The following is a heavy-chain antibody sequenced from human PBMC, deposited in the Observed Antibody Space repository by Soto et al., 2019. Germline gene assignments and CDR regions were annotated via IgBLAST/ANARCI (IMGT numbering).Heavy chain of an antibody. Sequence: ASVKVSCKAAGYTFTSYGISWGRQAPGQGLEWMGWISAYNGNTNYAQKLQGRVTMTTDTSTSTAYMELRSLRSDDTAVYYCARDWRYFDWLSQPTNWFDPWGQGTLVTVSS. V-gene: IGHV1-18*01. CDR3: ARDWRYFDWLSQPTNWFDP. CDR1: GYTFTSYG. CDR2: ISAYNGNT. D-gene: IGHD3-9*01. J-gene: IGHJ5*02.